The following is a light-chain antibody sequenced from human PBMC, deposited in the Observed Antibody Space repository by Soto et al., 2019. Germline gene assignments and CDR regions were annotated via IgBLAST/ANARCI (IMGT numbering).Light chain of an antibody. CDR3: CSYAYSSTLSV. Sequence: QSVLTQPASVSGSPGQSITISCTGTSSDVGSYNLVSWYRQYPGKAPKLLICEVSKRPSGVSDRFSGSKSGNTASLTISGLQAEDEADYYCCSYAYSSTLSVFGSGTKVTVL. V-gene: IGLV2-23*02. CDR1: SSDVGSYNL. J-gene: IGLJ1*01. CDR2: EVS.